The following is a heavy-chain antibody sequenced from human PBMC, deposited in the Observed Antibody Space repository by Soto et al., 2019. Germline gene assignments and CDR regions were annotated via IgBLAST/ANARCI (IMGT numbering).Heavy chain of an antibody. D-gene: IGHD2-2*01. CDR2: ISATGGAT. CDR1: GFSFSNYA. J-gene: IGHJ4*02. V-gene: IGHV3-23*01. Sequence: EVQLLESGGGLVQPGGSLRLTCSASGFSFSNYAMSWVRQAPGKGLEWVAFISATGGATYYAGSVRARFTISRDNSKKTLFLQMNSPRADDTAVYYCAKGEHATYALSFDYWGQGTLVTVSS. CDR3: AKGEHATYALSFDY.